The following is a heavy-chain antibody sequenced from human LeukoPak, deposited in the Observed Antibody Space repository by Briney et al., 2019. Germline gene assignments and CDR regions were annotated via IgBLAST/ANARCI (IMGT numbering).Heavy chain of an antibody. V-gene: IGHV4-30-2*01. CDR1: GGSISSGGYS. CDR2: IYHSGST. J-gene: IGHJ3*02. CDR3: ARLGLAYCGGDCYNAFDI. Sequence: SQTLSLTCAVSGGSISSGGYSWSWIRQPPGKGLEWIGYIYHSGSTYYNPSLKSRVTISVDRSKNQFSLKLSSVTAADTAVYYCARLGLAYCGGDCYNAFDIWGQGTMVTVSS. D-gene: IGHD2-21*02.